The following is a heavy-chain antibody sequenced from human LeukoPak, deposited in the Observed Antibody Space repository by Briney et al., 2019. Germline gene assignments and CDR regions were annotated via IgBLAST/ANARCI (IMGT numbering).Heavy chain of an antibody. CDR3: ARYDVGWYYFDY. J-gene: IGHJ4*02. CDR1: GGSISGYY. Sequence: PSETLSLTCSVSGGSISGYYWSWIRQFPGKGLEWIAYIKYRGSTNYNPSLKSRVTISVDKSKNQFSLKLSSVTAADTAVYYCARYDVGWYYFDYWGQGTLVTVSS. D-gene: IGHD6-19*01. V-gene: IGHV4-59*12. CDR2: IKYRGST.